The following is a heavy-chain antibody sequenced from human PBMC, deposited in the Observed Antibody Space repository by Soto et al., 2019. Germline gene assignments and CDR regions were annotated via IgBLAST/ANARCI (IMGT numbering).Heavy chain of an antibody. V-gene: IGHV1-69*06. CDR2: IIPIFRAA. CDR3: ASDSSTNFYVSGGYFDY. Sequence: QVQLVQSGAEVKKPGSSATVSCKASGGTFTNSAISWVRQAPGQGLEWMGVIIPIFRAANYAKRFQGRVTITSDKSTSTAYIELSSLRSDDTAVYYCASDSSTNFYVSGGYFDYWGQGTPVTVSS. J-gene: IGHJ4*02. D-gene: IGHD3-22*01. CDR1: GGTFTNSA.